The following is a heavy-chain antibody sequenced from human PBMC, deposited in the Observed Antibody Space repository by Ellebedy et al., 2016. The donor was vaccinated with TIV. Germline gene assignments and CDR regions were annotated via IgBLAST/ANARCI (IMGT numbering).Heavy chain of an antibody. CDR1: GFTFSSYS. V-gene: IGHV3-21*01. D-gene: IGHD1-7*01. J-gene: IGHJ2*01. CDR2: IISISRYI. CDR3: ARERNYYFDL. Sequence: GESLKISCAAPGFTFSSYSMNWVRQAPGKGLEWVSSIISISRYINYADSVKGRFTISRDNAKNSLYLQMNSLRAEDTAVYYCARERNYYFDLWGRGTLVTVSS.